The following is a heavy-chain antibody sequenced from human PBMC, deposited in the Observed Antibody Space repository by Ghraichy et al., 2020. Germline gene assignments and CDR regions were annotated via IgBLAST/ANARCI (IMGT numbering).Heavy chain of an antibody. CDR2: INSDGSST. CDR3: ARDSSGWLPSQGYGWFDP. Sequence: GGSLRLSCAASGFTFSSYWMHWVRQAPGKGLVWVSRINSDGSSTSYADSVKGRFTISRDSAKNTLYLQMNSLRAEDTAVYYCARDSSGWLPSQGYGWFDPWGQGTLVTVSS. J-gene: IGHJ5*02. CDR1: GFTFSSYW. D-gene: IGHD5-24*01. V-gene: IGHV3-74*01.